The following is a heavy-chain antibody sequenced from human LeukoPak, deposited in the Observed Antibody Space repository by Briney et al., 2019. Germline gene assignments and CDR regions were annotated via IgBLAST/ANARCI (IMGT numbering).Heavy chain of an antibody. J-gene: IGHJ6*02. D-gene: IGHD6-19*01. CDR1: GYTFIRYY. CDR3: ARDQQEVGGGWYSHSYGMDV. CDR2: INPSGSRT. Sequence: ASVKVSCKASGYTFIRYYMHWVRQAPGQGLEWMGIINPSGSRTSYAQKVQGRVTMTRDSSTSTVYMQLSSLGSEDTAVYYCARDQQEVGGGWYSHSYGMDVWGQGTTVTVSS. V-gene: IGHV1-46*01.